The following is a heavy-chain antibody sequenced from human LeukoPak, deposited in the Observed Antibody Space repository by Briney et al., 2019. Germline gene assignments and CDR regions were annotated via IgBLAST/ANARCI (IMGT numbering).Heavy chain of an antibody. V-gene: IGHV4-59*08. CDR1: GGSISSYY. CDR3: ARRVPGSAYGSGSYFDY. CDR2: IYYGGST. J-gene: IGHJ4*02. D-gene: IGHD3-10*01. Sequence: SETLSLTCTVSGGSISSYYWSWIRQPPGKGLEWIGYIYYGGSTNYNPSLKSRVTISVDTSKNQFSLKLSSVTAADTAVYYCARRVPGSAYGSGSYFDYWGQGTLVTVSS.